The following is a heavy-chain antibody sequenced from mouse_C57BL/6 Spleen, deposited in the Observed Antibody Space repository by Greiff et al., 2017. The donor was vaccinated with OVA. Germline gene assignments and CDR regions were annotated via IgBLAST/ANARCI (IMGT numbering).Heavy chain of an antibody. CDR2: IYPRDGST. CDR3: ARSTTVNYYAMDY. Sequence: QVQLKESGPELVKPGASVKLSCKASGYTFTSYDINWVKQRPGQGLEWIGWIYPRDGSTKYNEKFKGKATLTVDTSSSTAYMELHSLTSEDSAVYFCARSTTVNYYAMDYWGQGTSVTVSS. V-gene: IGHV1-85*01. CDR1: GYTFTSYD. D-gene: IGHD1-1*01. J-gene: IGHJ4*01.